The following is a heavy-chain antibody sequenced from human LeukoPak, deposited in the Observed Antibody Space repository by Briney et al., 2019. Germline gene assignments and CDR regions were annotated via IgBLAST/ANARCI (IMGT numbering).Heavy chain of an antibody. J-gene: IGHJ5*02. V-gene: IGHV4-30-2*01. CDR2: IYHSGST. D-gene: IGHD3-22*01. Sequence: SETLSLTCAVSGGSISSGGYSWSWIRQPPGKGLEWIGYIYHSGSTYYNPSLKSRVTISVDRSKNQFSLKLSSVTAADTAVYYCARGSAYYYDSSGSPVVWFDPWGQGTLVTVSS. CDR1: GGSISSGGYS. CDR3: ARGSAYYYDSSGSPVVWFDP.